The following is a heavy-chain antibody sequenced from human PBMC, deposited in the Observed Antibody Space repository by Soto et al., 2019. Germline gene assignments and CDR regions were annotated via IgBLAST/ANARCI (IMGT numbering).Heavy chain of an antibody. Sequence: SETLSLTCSVSGTSFTTYYWSWIRQPPGKGLEWIGYIFYSGSTNYNPSLKSRVTISVDTSKNQFSLKLTSVTAADTAVYYCARDKITGLFDYWGQGTLVTVSS. CDR2: IFYSGST. V-gene: IGHV4-59*12. J-gene: IGHJ4*02. CDR1: GTSFTTYY. CDR3: ARDKITGLFDY. D-gene: IGHD2-8*02.